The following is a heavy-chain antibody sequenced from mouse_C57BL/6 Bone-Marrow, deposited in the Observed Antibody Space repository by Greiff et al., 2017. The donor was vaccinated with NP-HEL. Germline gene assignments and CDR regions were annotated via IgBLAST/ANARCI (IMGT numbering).Heavy chain of an antibody. D-gene: IGHD2-5*01. J-gene: IGHJ3*01. Sequence: EVKLQQSGAELVRPGASVKLSCTASGFNIKDDYMHWVKQRPEQGLEWIGWIDPENGDTEYASKFQGKATITADTSSNTAYLQLSSLTSEDTAVYYCTTDSNYSAWFAYWGQGTLVTVSA. CDR3: TTDSNYSAWFAY. CDR1: GFNIKDDY. CDR2: IDPENGDT. V-gene: IGHV14-4*01.